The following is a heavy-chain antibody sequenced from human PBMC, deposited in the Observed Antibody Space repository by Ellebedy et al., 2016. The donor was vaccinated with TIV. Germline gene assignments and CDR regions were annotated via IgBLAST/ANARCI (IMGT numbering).Heavy chain of an antibody. V-gene: IGHV3-30*18. D-gene: IGHD2-15*01. J-gene: IGHJ4*02. Sequence: GGSLRLXXAASGFTFSSYGMHWVRQAPGKGLEWVAVISYDGSNKYYADSVKGRFTISRDNSKNTLYLQMNSLRAEDTAVYYCAKDDVWVVAARGPIDYWGQGTLVTVSS. CDR1: GFTFSSYG. CDR3: AKDDVWVVAARGPIDY. CDR2: ISYDGSNK.